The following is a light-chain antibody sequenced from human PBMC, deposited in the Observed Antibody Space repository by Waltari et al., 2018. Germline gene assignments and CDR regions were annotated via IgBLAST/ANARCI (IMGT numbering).Light chain of an antibody. CDR1: QTVSGY. CDR3: QHRGNWPPSMT. Sequence: DIVLTQSPATLSLPHGERAIPPCRASQTVSGYLAWFQQKPGQAPRLLIYDTSKWATGIPARFSGSGSGTDFTLTISNLEPEDFAVYFCQHRGNWPPSMTFGQGTRLE. V-gene: IGKV3-11*01. J-gene: IGKJ5*01. CDR2: DTS.